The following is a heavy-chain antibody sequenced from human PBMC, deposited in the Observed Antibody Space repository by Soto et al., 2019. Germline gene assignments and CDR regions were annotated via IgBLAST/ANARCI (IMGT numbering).Heavy chain of an antibody. CDR1: GDSVSSNSAA. V-gene: IGHV6-1*01. D-gene: IGHD6-19*01. CDR2: TYYRSKWYN. J-gene: IGHJ6*02. Sequence: PSQTLSLTCAISGDSVSSNSAAWNWIRQSPSRGLEWLGRTYYRSKWYNDYAVSVKSRITINPDTSKNQFSLQLNSVTPEDTAVYYCARVGYSSGWMIYCYYGMDVWGQGTTVTVSS. CDR3: ARVGYSSGWMIYCYYGMDV.